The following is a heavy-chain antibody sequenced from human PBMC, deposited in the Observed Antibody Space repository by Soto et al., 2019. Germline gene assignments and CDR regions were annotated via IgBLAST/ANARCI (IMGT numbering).Heavy chain of an antibody. CDR2: IDPVDSYA. CDR1: GFSFTNYW. Sequence: GESLKISCKGSGFSFTNYWISWVRQMPGKGLEWMGNIDPVDSYANYSPSFQGHVTFSVDTSISTAYLQWSSLKASDAAMYFCARIESIARNWFDPWGQGTLVTVSS. J-gene: IGHJ5*02. V-gene: IGHV5-10-1*01. D-gene: IGHD6-13*01. CDR3: ARIESIARNWFDP.